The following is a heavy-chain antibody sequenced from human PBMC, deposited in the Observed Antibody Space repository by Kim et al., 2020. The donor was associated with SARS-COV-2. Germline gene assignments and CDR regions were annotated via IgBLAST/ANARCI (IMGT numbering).Heavy chain of an antibody. J-gene: IGHJ5*02. Sequence: RPSFQDQVTISADKSISTAYLQWRSLKASDTAMYYCARAGKSSYRWFDPWGQGTLVTVSS. V-gene: IGHV5-51*01. D-gene: IGHD3-16*02. CDR3: ARAGKSSYRWFDP.